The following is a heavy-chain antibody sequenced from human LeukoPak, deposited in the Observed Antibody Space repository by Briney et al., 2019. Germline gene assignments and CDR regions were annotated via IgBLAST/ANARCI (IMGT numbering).Heavy chain of an antibody. Sequence: GGSLRLSCAASGFTFSSYAMSWVRQAPGKGLEWVSAISGSGGSTYYADSVKGRFTISRDNSKNTLYLQMNSLRAEDTAVYYYAKPRSGSYDFEYWGQGTLVTVSS. CDR1: GFTFSSYA. CDR3: AKPRSGSYDFEY. V-gene: IGHV3-23*01. J-gene: IGHJ4*02. CDR2: ISGSGGST. D-gene: IGHD1-26*01.